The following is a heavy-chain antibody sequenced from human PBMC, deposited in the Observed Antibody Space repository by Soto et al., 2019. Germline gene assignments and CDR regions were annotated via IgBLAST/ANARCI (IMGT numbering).Heavy chain of an antibody. Sequence: SETLSLTCTVSGGSISSGDYYWSWIRQPPGKGLEWIGYIYYSGSTYYNPSLKSRVTISVDTSKNQFSLKPSSVTAADTAVYYCASFSGYDPYYFDYWGQGTLVTVSS. CDR2: IYYSGST. D-gene: IGHD5-12*01. CDR3: ASFSGYDPYYFDY. V-gene: IGHV4-30-4*01. CDR1: GGSISSGDYY. J-gene: IGHJ4*02.